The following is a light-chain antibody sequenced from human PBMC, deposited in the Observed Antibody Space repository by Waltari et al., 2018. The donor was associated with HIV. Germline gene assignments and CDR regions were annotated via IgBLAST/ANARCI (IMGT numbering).Light chain of an antibody. Sequence: QSALTQPRSVSGSPGQSVTISCTGTSSDVGGYNYVSWYQQHPGNAPKLMIYDVSKRPSGVPDRFSGSKSGNTASLTISGLQAEDEADYYCCSYAASYTYVFGTETKVTVL. J-gene: IGLJ1*01. CDR2: DVS. CDR1: SSDVGGYNY. V-gene: IGLV2-11*01. CDR3: CSYAASYTYV.